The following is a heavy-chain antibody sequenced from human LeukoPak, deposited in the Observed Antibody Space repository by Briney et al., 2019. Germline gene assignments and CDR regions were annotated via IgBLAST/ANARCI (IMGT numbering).Heavy chain of an antibody. CDR1: GGSISSYY. V-gene: IGHV4-59*01. J-gene: IGHJ5*02. CDR2: IYYSGST. D-gene: IGHD5/OR15-5a*01. Sequence: SETLSLTCTVSGGSISSYYWSWIRHPPGKGLEWIGYIYYSGSTNYNPSLKSRVTISVDTSKNQFSLKLSSVTAADTAVYYCARAGLGFDPWGQGTLVTVSS. CDR3: ARAGLGFDP.